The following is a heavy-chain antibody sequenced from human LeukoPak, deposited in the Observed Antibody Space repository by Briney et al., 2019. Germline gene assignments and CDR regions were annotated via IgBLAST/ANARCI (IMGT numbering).Heavy chain of an antibody. J-gene: IGHJ6*03. V-gene: IGHV3-23*01. CDR1: GFTFSSYA. D-gene: IGHD2-2*01. CDR3: AKDQGVFGYQLLSNMDV. CDR2: ISGSGGST. Sequence: GGSLRLSCAASGFTFSSYAMSWVRQAPGKGLEWVSAISGSGGSTYYADSVKGRFTISRDNSKKTLYLQMNSLRVEDTAVYYCAKDQGVFGYQLLSNMDVWGKGTTVTVSS.